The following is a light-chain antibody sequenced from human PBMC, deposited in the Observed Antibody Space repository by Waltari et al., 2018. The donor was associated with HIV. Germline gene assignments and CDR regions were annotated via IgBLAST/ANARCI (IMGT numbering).Light chain of an antibody. CDR1: QTVRSNY. V-gene: IGKV3-20*01. CDR3: HQYGGSPRT. J-gene: IGKJ1*01. CDR2: ANA. Sequence: ENELTQSPGTLSLTPGQGATRSGRASQTVRSNYLALYQQNPGQAPRLLIYANARTAGIPGRFWACGSGTYFTLTIRRLEPEDFAVYYCHQYGGSPRTFGQGTRV.